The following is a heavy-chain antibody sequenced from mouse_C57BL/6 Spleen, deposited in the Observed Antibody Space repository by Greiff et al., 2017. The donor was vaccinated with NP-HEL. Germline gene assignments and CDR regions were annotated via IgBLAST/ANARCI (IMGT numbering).Heavy chain of an antibody. Sequence: QVQLQQPGAELVRPGSSVKLSCKASGYTFTSYWMHWVKQRPIQGLEWIGNIDPSDSETHYNQKFKDKATLTVDKSSSTAYMQLSSLTSEDSAVYYCARSTYYGSSGLYYFDYWGQGTTLTVSS. CDR3: ARSTYYGSSGLYYFDY. D-gene: IGHD1-1*01. J-gene: IGHJ2*01. V-gene: IGHV1-52*01. CDR2: IDPSDSET. CDR1: GYTFTSYW.